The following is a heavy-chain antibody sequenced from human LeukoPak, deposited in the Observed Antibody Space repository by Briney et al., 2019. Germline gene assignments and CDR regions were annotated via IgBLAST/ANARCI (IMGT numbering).Heavy chain of an antibody. Sequence: GTLRLSYGASGFTFSSYGMSWVRQAPGKGLEWIGYIYYSGSTNYNPSLKSRVTISVDTSKNQFSLKLSSVTAADTAVYYCARVSNRRYFDYWGQGTLVTVSS. D-gene: IGHD2-8*01. CDR3: ARVSNRRYFDY. CDR2: IYYSGST. CDR1: GFTFSSYG. J-gene: IGHJ4*02. V-gene: IGHV4-59*01.